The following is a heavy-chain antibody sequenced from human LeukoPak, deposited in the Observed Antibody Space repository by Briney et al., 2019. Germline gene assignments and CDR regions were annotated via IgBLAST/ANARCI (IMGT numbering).Heavy chain of an antibody. Sequence: GGSLRLSCAASGFTFNTYGMHWVRQAPGKGLEWVAVIWSDGTHKYYSDSVKGRFTISRENSKNTLYLEMNSLRVEDTAVYYCAKSNSESQTTVGNWGQGTLVTVSS. CDR3: AKSNSESQTTVGN. J-gene: IGHJ4*02. D-gene: IGHD1-26*01. CDR1: GFTFNTYG. V-gene: IGHV3-33*06. CDR2: IWSDGTHK.